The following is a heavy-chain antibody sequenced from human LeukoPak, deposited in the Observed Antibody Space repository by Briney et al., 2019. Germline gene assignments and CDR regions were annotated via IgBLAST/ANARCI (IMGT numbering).Heavy chain of an antibody. V-gene: IGHV1-18*01. CDR1: GYTFTSYG. D-gene: IGHD6-13*01. Sequence: ASVKVSCKASGYTFTSYGISWVRQAPGQGRAWMGWISAYNGNTNYAQKLQGRVTMTTDTYTSTAYMELRSLRTDDTAVYYCARERYSSSWSVINDWFDPWGQGTLVTVSS. CDR3: ARERYSSSWSVINDWFDP. CDR2: ISAYNGNT. J-gene: IGHJ5*02.